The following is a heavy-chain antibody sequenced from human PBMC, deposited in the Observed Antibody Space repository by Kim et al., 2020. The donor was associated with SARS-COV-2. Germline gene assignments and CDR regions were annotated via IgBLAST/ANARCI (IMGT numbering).Heavy chain of an antibody. V-gene: IGHV3-23*01. CDR2: ISGSGGST. D-gene: IGHD1-26*01. CDR1: GFTCSSYA. Sequence: GGSLRLSCAASGFTCSSYAMSWVRQAPGKGLEWVSAISGSGGSTYYADSVKGRFTISRDNSKNTLYLQMNSLRAEDTAVYYCATATGRADAFDIWGQGTMVTVSS. J-gene: IGHJ3*02. CDR3: ATATGRADAFDI.